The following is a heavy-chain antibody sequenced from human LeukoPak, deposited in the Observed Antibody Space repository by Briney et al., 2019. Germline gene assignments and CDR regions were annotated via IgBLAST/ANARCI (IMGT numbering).Heavy chain of an antibody. J-gene: IGHJ4*02. CDR2: IRSKAYGGTT. D-gene: IGHD3-10*01. CDR3: TRALLGGPPDGHVDY. CDR1: GFTFGDYA. Sequence: GGSLRLSCTASGFTFGDYAMSWFRQAPGKGLEWVGFIRSKAYGGTTEYAASVKGRFTISRDDSKSIAYLQMNSLKTEDTAVYYCTRALLGGPPDGHVDYWGQGTPVTVSS. V-gene: IGHV3-49*03.